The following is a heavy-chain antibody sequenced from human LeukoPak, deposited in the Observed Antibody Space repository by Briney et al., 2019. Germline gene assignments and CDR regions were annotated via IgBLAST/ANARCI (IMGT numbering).Heavy chain of an antibody. J-gene: IGHJ4*02. D-gene: IGHD3/OR15-3a*01. CDR1: GFTVSSNY. V-gene: IGHV3-48*01. CDR2: IRGSGRDI. Sequence: GGSLRLSCAASGFTVSSNYMNWVRQAPGKGLEWVSYIRGSGRDINYADSVKGRFTISRDNAKNSLYLQMNSLRAEDTAVYYCARTGLGIYSFDYWGQGTLVTVSS. CDR3: ARTGLGIYSFDY.